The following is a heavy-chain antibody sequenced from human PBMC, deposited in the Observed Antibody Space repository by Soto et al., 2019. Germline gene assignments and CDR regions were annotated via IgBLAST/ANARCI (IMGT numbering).Heavy chain of an antibody. D-gene: IGHD3-3*01. CDR1: GGSISSYY. CDR2: IYYSGST. CDR3: ARGARFLEWFGDYFDY. J-gene: IGHJ4*02. Sequence: SETLSLTCTVSGGSISSYYWSWIRQPPGKGLEWIGYIYYSGSTNYNPSLKSRVTISVDTSKNQFSLKLSSVTAADTAVYYCARGARFLEWFGDYFDYRGQGTLVTVSS. V-gene: IGHV4-59*01.